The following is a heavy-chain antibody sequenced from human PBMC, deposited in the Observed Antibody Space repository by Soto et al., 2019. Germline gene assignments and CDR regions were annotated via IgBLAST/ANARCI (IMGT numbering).Heavy chain of an antibody. Sequence: GGALRLSCAASGVTVSSSAMSWVRQAPGKGMEWVSAISDGGYSTYYGDSVKGRFTVSRDNSKNTLYLQMNSLRADDTAVYYCAIGDGWFDPWGQGTMVTVSS. J-gene: IGHJ5*02. CDR3: AIGDGWFDP. CDR1: GVTVSSSA. CDR2: ISDGGYST. V-gene: IGHV3-23*01.